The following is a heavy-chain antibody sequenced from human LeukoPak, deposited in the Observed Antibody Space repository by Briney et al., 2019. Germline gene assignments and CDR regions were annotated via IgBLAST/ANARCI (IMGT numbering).Heavy chain of an antibody. Sequence: ASVKVSCKASGGTFNSYAISWVRQAPGQGLEWMGGIIPIFGTANYAQKFQGRVTITTDESTSTAYMELSSLRSEDTAVYYCARDNGYCSGGSCYLLDYWGQGTLVTVSS. CDR1: GGTFNSYA. CDR2: IIPIFGTA. CDR3: ARDNGYCSGGSCYLLDY. D-gene: IGHD2-15*01. V-gene: IGHV1-69*05. J-gene: IGHJ4*02.